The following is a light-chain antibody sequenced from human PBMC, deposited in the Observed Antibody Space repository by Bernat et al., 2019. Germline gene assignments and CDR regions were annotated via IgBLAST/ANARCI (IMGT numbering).Light chain of an antibody. CDR3: QQYGSSPIT. J-gene: IGKJ5*01. CDR1: QRVRSRY. CDR2: GAS. Sequence: EIVLTQSPGTLSLSPGERATLSCRASQRVRSRYLAWYQQKPGQAPRLLIYGASSRATGIPDRFSGSGSGTDFTLTISRLEPEDFAVYYCQQYGSSPITFGQGTRLVIK. V-gene: IGKV3-20*01.